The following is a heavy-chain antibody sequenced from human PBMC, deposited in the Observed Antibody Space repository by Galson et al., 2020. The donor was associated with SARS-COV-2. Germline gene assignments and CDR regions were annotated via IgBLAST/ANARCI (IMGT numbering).Heavy chain of an antibody. CDR2: IFHSGYT. CDR3: SRIIVTAYYFSYMDV. J-gene: IGHJ6*03. CDR1: GGSLSSSDW. V-gene: IGHV4-4*02. D-gene: IGHD2-21*02. Sequence: SETLSLTCAVSGGSLSSSDWWGWVRQPPGKGLEWIGAIFHSGYTNYNPSLKSRVTMSVDTSKNQFSLKLSSVTAADTALYYCSRIIVTAYYFSYMDVWGKGTTVTVSS.